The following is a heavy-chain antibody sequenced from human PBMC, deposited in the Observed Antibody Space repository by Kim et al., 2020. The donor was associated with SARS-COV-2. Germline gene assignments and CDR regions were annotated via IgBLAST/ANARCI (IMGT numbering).Heavy chain of an antibody. V-gene: IGHV3-33*05. J-gene: IGHJ4*02. D-gene: IGHD3-9*01. CDR2: ISYDGSNK. CDR1: GFTFSSYG. CDR3: ARDSYDILTGYYEAGGLDY. Sequence: GGSLRLSCAASGFTFSSYGMHWVRQAPGKGLEWVAVISYDGSNKYYADSVKGRFTISRDNSKNTLYLQMNSLRAEDTAVYYCARDSYDILTGYYEAGGLDYWGQGTLVTVSS.